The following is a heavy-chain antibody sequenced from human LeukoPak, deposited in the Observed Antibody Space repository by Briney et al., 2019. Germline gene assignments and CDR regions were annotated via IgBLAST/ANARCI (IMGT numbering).Heavy chain of an antibody. CDR2: IYYSGSP. D-gene: IGHD6-19*01. Sequence: SETLCLSCTVSGGSISSYYWSWIRQPPGKGLEWIGYIYYSGSPNYNPSLKSRFTTSVDTSKNQFSLKLSSVTAADTAVYYCARGEGYSSGYYLYYFDYWGQGTLVTVSS. V-gene: IGHV4-59*01. J-gene: IGHJ4*02. CDR3: ARGEGYSSGYYLYYFDY. CDR1: GGSISSYY.